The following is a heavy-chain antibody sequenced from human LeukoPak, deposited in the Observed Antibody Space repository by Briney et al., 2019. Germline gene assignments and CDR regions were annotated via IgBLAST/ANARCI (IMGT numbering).Heavy chain of an antibody. CDR1: GFTFSSYA. Sequence: GGSLRLSCAASGFTFSSYAMSWVRQAPGKGLEWVSAISGSGGSTYYADSVKGRFAISRDNSKNTLYLQMNSLRAEDTAVYYCAASRITGTTNLWGQGTLVTVSS. J-gene: IGHJ4*02. CDR2: ISGSGGST. D-gene: IGHD1-7*01. CDR3: AASRITGTTNL. V-gene: IGHV3-23*01.